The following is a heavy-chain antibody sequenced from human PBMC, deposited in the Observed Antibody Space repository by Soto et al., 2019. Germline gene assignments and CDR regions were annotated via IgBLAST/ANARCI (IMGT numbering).Heavy chain of an antibody. CDR3: AGLGGYYPSLDT. CDR1: AGSFSNYD. CDR2: IYNTGST. D-gene: IGHD3-22*01. V-gene: IGHV4-59*08. Sequence: SETLSLTCTFSAGSFSNYDCIWILHPPGRGLEWIGYIYNTGSTNYNPSLKSRVTISVDTSKNQFSLKLSSVTAADTAFYFCAGLGGYYPSLDTWGQGTLVTVS. J-gene: IGHJ5*02.